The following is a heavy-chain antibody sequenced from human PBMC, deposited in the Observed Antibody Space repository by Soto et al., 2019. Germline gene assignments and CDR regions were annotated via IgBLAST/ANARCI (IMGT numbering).Heavy chain of an antibody. CDR2: INQDGTEK. D-gene: IGHD3-10*01. CDR3: AKAPDGSGREYYCDY. Sequence: EEQLVESGGGVVQPGGSLRLSCATSGFTFSRYWMTWVRQVPGKGLEWVANINQDGTEKYYLASVKGRFTISRDNAKDSLDLQMNALSADDTAVYYCAKAPDGSGREYYCDYWGQGTLVTVSS. CDR1: GFTFSRYW. V-gene: IGHV3-7*01. J-gene: IGHJ4*02.